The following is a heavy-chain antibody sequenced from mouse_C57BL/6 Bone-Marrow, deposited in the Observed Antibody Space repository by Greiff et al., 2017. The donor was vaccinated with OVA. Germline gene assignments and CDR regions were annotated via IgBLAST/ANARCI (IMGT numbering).Heavy chain of an antibody. D-gene: IGHD2-5*01. J-gene: IGHJ4*01. CDR2: IWSGGST. CDR3: ARNCYSNPYAMDY. CDR1: GFSLTSYG. V-gene: IGHV2-2*01. Sequence: VQLVESGPGLVQPSQSLSITCTVSGFSLTSYGVHWVRQSPGKGLEWLGVIWSGGSTDYNAAFISRLSISKDNSKSQVFFKMNSLQADDSAIYYCARNCYSNPYAMDYWGQGTSVTVSS.